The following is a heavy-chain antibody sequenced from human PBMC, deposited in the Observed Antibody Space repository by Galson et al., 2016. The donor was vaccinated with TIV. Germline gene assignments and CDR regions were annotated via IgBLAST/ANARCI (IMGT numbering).Heavy chain of an antibody. CDR3: ARDGVVDASIDYDYYYYLDV. V-gene: IGHV3-20*04. CDR2: INWNGVST. J-gene: IGHJ6*03. D-gene: IGHD2-15*01. Sequence: SLRLSCAASGFTFDDYAMTWVRQVPGKGLEWVSGINWNGVSTDYAESVKGRFTISRDNAKNTLYLQMNSLRAEDTALYYCARDGVVDASIDYDYYYYLDVWGKGTTVTVSS. CDR1: GFTFDDYA.